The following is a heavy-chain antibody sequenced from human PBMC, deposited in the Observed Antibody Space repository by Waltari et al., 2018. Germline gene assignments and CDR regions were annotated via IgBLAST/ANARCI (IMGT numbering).Heavy chain of an antibody. V-gene: IGHV1-69-2*01. J-gene: IGHJ1*01. Sequence: EVQLVQSGAEVKKPGATVKISCKVSGYTFTDYYMHWVQQAPGKGLEWMGLCDPEDGEKKSLRKFQGRSTITADTSTDTAYMELSSLRSEDTAVYYCATHTGGGQLVFFQHWGQGTLVTVSS. CDR1: GYTFTDYY. D-gene: IGHD6-6*01. CDR3: ATHTGGGQLVFFQH. CDR2: CDPEDGEK.